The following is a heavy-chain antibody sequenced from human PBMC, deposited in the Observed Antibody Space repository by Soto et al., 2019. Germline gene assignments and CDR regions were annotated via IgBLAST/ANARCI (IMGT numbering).Heavy chain of an antibody. J-gene: IGHJ6*02. Sequence: GGSLRLSCAASGFNFSVSAMHWVRQASGKGLEWVGRIKSKSNTYATAYAASVKGRFTISRDNSKNTLYLQMNSLRAEDTAVYYCARGFGGYYYYGMDVWGQGTTVTVSS. CDR3: ARGFGGYYYYGMDV. V-gene: IGHV3-73*01. CDR2: IKSKSNTYAT. CDR1: GFNFSVSA. D-gene: IGHD3-16*01.